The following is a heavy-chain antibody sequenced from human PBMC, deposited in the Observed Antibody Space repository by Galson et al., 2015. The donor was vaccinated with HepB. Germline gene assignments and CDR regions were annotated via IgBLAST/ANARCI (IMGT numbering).Heavy chain of an antibody. D-gene: IGHD3-9*01. CDR3: ARVNRVFSFPTYYHYMDV. J-gene: IGHJ6*03. CDR1: GYTFSSYG. V-gene: IGHV1-18*01. CDR2: ISTYNGNT. Sequence: SVKVSCKASGYTFSSYGISWVRQAPGQGLQWMGWISTYNGNTNYPQKLQRRVTMTTDTSTSTAYMGLRGLKSDDTAVYYCARVNRVFSFPTYYHYMDVWGKGTTGTVSS.